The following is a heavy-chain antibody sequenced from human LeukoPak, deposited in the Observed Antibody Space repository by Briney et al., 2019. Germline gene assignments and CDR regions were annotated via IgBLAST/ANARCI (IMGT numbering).Heavy chain of an antibody. D-gene: IGHD3-10*01. V-gene: IGHV4-34*01. CDR3: ARSGGNWFDP. Sequence: SETLSLTCAVYGGSFSGYYWSWIRQPPGKGLEWIGEINHSGSTNYNPSLKSRVTISVDTSKNQFSLKLSSVTAADTAVYYCARSGGNWFDPWGQGTLATVSS. CDR2: INHSGST. CDR1: GGSFSGYY. J-gene: IGHJ5*02.